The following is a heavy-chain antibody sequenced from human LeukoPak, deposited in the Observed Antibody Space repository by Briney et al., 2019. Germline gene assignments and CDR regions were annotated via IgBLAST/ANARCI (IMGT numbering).Heavy chain of an antibody. D-gene: IGHD3-22*01. CDR3: ATGIITMIVVVGYFQH. J-gene: IGHJ1*01. CDR1: GGTFSSYA. CDR2: ITPIFGTA. Sequence: ASVKVSCKASGGTFSSYAISWVRQAPGQGLEWMGGITPIFGTANYAQKFQGRVTITTDESTSTAYMELSSLRCEDTAVYYCATGIITMIVVVGYFQHWGQGTLVTVSS. V-gene: IGHV1-69*05.